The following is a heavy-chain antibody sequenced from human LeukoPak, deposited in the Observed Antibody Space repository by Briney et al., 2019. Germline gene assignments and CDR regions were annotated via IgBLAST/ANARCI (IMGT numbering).Heavy chain of an antibody. CDR2: IYYSGST. CDR3: ARDVIRGRGDY. D-gene: IGHD3-10*01. J-gene: IGHJ4*02. Sequence: SETLSLTCTVSGGSISSGDYYWSWIRQPPGKGLEWIGYIYYSGSTYYNPSLKSRVTISVDTSKNQFSLKLSSVTAADTAVYYCARDVIRGRGDYWGQGTLVTVSS. V-gene: IGHV4-30-4*01. CDR1: GGSISSGDYY.